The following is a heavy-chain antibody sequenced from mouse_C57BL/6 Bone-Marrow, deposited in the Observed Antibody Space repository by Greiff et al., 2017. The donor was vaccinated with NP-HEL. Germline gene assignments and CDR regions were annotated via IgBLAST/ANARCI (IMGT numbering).Heavy chain of an antibody. Sequence: QVQLQQPGAELVKPGASVKLSCKASGYTFTSYWMHWVKQRPGRGLEWFGRFVPNGGGTRSNEKFKSKAPLTVDKPSSTADMQLSSLTSEDAAVYYCASRRGYYYGSRYPWYFDVWGTGTTVTVSS. CDR3: ASRRGYYYGSRYPWYFDV. D-gene: IGHD1-1*01. CDR1: GYTFTSYW. V-gene: IGHV1-72*01. J-gene: IGHJ1*03. CDR2: FVPNGGGT.